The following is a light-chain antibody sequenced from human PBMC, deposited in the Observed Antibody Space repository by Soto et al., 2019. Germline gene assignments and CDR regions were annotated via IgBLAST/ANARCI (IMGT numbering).Light chain of an antibody. CDR2: GAS. CDR1: QSVRSNF. J-gene: IGKJ1*01. V-gene: IGKV3-20*01. Sequence: EIVLTQSPGTLSLSPGERVTLSCRATQSVRSNFLAWYRQKPGQAPRLLIYGASSRATGIPDRFSGSGSGTDFTLTISRLEPEDFAVYYCQQYGSSPWTFGQGTKVDIK. CDR3: QQYGSSPWT.